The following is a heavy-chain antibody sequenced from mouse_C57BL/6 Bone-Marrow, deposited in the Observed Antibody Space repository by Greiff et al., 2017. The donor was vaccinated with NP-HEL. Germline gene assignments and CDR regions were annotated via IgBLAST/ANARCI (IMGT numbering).Heavy chain of an antibody. J-gene: IGHJ2*01. CDR2: IYPGDGDT. D-gene: IGHD1-1*01. CDR3: VRPHYYGSSPLGY. V-gene: IGHV1-82*01. CDR1: GYAFSSSW. Sequence: QVQLQQSGPELVKPGASVKISCKASGYAFSSSWMNWVKQRPGKGLEWIGRIYPGDGDTNYNGKFKGKVTLTADKSSSTAYMQLSSLTSEDSAVYFCVRPHYYGSSPLGYWGQGTTLTVSS.